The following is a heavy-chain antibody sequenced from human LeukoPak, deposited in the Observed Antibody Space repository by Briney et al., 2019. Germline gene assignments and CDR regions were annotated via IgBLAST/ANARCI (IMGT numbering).Heavy chain of an antibody. CDR3: ARDWVTATGITNH. V-gene: IGHV3-7*01. CDR1: GFTFSNFW. D-gene: IGHD6-13*01. CDR2: INQGGSET. Sequence: PGGSLRLSCAASGFTFSNFWMTWDRQAPGKGLEWVAYINQGGSETYYVDSVKGRFTISRDNAKDSLFLHMTSLRAEDTAVYYCARDWVTATGITNHWGQGTLVTVSS. J-gene: IGHJ4*02.